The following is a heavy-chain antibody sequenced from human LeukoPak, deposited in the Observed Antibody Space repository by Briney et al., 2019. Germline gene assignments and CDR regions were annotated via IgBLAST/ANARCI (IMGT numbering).Heavy chain of an antibody. D-gene: IGHD6-19*01. J-gene: IGHJ4*02. Sequence: GGSLRLPCAASGFTFSTASLHWVRQAPGRGLEWVSAFDTGFGTYYPDSLKGRFTISRDNPNNTLFLQMNSLRAEDTAVYYCARSRGWWSLDYWGQGTLVTVSS. CDR1: GFTFSTAS. CDR3: ARSRGWWSLDY. CDR2: FDTGFGT. V-gene: IGHV3-23*01.